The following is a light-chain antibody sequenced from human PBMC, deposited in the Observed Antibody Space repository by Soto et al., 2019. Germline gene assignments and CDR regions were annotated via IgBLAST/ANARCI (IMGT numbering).Light chain of an antibody. CDR2: GAS. CDR1: QSVRNSY. Sequence: EIVLTQSPGTLYLSPGERATLSCRASQSVRNSYLAWYQQKPGQAPRLLISGASSRATGIPDRFSGSGSGTDFTLTISRLEPEDFALYYCQQYGGSPITFGQGTRLEIK. CDR3: QQYGGSPIT. V-gene: IGKV3-20*01. J-gene: IGKJ5*01.